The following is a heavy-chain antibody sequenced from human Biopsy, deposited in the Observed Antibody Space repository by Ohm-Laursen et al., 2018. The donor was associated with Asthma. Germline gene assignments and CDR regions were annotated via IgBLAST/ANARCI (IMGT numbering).Heavy chain of an antibody. CDR2: IAWDGINS. CDR1: GFTFSTYG. D-gene: IGHD2-21*01. CDR3: ARAGESDLVGGLDV. V-gene: IGHV3-30*03. Sequence: SLRLSCAASGFTFSTYGMHWVRQAPGKGLEWVAFIAWDGINSYYADSVKGRFTISRDNSRNTLYLQRNSLRADDTAVYYCARAGESDLVGGLDVWGQGTTVIVS. J-gene: IGHJ6*02.